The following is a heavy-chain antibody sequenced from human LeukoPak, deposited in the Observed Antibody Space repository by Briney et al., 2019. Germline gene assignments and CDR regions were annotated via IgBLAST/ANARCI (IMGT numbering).Heavy chain of an antibody. CDR1: GGSISGYY. Sequence: PSETLSLTCTVSGGSISGYYWSWIRQPPGKGLEWIGYIYYSGSTNYNPSLKSRVTISVDTSKNQFSLKLSSVTAADTAVYYCARVGGKYFQHWGQGTLVTVSS. J-gene: IGHJ1*01. V-gene: IGHV4-59*01. CDR3: ARVGGKYFQH. CDR2: IYYSGST.